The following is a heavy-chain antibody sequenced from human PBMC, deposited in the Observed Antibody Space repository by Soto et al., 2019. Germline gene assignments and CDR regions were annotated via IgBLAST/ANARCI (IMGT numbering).Heavy chain of an antibody. Sequence: AASVKVSCKASGGTFSSYAISWVRQAPGQGLEWMGWMNPNSGNTGYAQKFQGRVTMTRNTSISTAYMELSSLRSEDTAVYYCARATTVNTIDYWGQGTLVTVSS. J-gene: IGHJ4*02. CDR1: GGTFSSYA. D-gene: IGHD4-17*01. CDR3: ARATTVNTIDY. V-gene: IGHV1-8*02. CDR2: MNPNSGNT.